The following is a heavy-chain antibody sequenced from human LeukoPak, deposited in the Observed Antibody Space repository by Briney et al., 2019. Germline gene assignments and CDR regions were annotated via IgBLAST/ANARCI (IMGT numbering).Heavy chain of an antibody. V-gene: IGHV1-69*13. CDR1: GGTFSSYA. CDR2: IIPIFGTA. Sequence: SVKVSCKASGGTFSSYAISWVRQAPGQGLEWMGGIIPIFGTANYAQKFQGRVTITADESTSTAYMELSSLRSEDTAVYYCARRGGYGDYQFDYWGQGTLVTVSS. D-gene: IGHD4-17*01. J-gene: IGHJ4*02. CDR3: ARRGGYGDYQFDY.